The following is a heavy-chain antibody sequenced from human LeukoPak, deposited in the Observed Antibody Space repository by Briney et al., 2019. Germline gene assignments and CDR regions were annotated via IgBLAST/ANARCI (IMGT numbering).Heavy chain of an antibody. CDR1: GFTFNNYA. V-gene: IGHV3-23*01. CDR2: ISDSGGVT. CDR3: ARSRPATGTSRHPFDI. Sequence: GGSLRLSCAAPGFTFNNYAMSWVRKAPGKGLEWGSAISDSGGVTKYADSVKGRFTISRDNSKNTLYLQMDSLRAEDTAVYYCARSRPATGTSRHPFDIWGQGTVVTVSS. J-gene: IGHJ3*02. D-gene: IGHD1-1*01.